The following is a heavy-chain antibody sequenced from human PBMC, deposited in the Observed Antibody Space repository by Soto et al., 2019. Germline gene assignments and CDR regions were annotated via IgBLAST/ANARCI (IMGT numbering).Heavy chain of an antibody. V-gene: IGHV3-30-3*01. Sequence: QVQLVESGGGVVQPGRSLRLSCAASGFTFSSYAMHWVRQAPGKGLEWVAVISYDGSNKYYADSVKGRFTISRDNSKNTLYLQMNSLRAEDTAVYYCARDTWVGGQGTLVTVSS. CDR2: ISYDGSNK. CDR1: GFTFSSYA. J-gene: IGHJ4*02. CDR3: ARDTWV. D-gene: IGHD1-26*01.